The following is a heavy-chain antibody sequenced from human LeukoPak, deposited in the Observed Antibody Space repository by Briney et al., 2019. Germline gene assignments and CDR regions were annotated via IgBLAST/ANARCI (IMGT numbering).Heavy chain of an antibody. CDR1: GGSISSYY. Sequence: SETLSLTCTVSGGSISSYYWSWIRQPPGKGLEWIGYIYYSGSTNYNPSLKSRVTISVATPKNQFSLRLSSVTVADTAVYYCARVGVPAATFDYWGQGTLVTVSS. CDR3: ARVGVPAATFDY. D-gene: IGHD2-2*01. J-gene: IGHJ4*02. CDR2: IYYSGST. V-gene: IGHV4-59*01.